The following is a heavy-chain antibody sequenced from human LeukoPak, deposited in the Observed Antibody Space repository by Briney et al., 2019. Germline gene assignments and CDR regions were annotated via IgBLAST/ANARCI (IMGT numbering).Heavy chain of an antibody. CDR1: GFTFSGYA. CDR2: ISSSSSTI. V-gene: IGHV3-48*04. CDR3: ARNYYDSSGYFYYYGMDV. J-gene: IGHJ6*02. Sequence: PGGSLRLSCAASGFTFSGYAIYWVRQAPGKGLEWVSYISSSSSTIYYADSVKGRFTISRDNAKNSLYLQMNSLRAEDTAVYYCARNYYDSSGYFYYYGMDVWGQGTTVTVSS. D-gene: IGHD3-22*01.